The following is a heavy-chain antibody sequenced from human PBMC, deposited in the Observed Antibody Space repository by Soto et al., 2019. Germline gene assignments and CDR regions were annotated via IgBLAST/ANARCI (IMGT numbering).Heavy chain of an antibody. CDR2: INGDGSTT. CDR1: GFTLSSFW. Sequence: GGSLRLSYAASGFTLSSFWMHWVRQAPGKGLVWVSRINGDGSTTSYADSVKGRFTISRDNAKNTLYLQMNSLRAEETAVYYCTRSKDGYNLVADYWGQGTLVTVSS. J-gene: IGHJ4*02. CDR3: TRSKDGYNLVADY. V-gene: IGHV3-74*01. D-gene: IGHD5-12*01.